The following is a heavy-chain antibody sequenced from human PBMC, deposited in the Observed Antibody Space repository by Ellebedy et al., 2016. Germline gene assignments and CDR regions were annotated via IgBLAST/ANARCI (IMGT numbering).Heavy chain of an antibody. D-gene: IGHD1-26*01. CDR3: ARKPVGGSGFDP. CDR1: GFSLSTSGMC. V-gene: IGHV2-70*11. Sequence: SGPTLVKPTQTLTLTCTFSGFSLSTSGMCVTWIRQPPGKALEWLARIHWDDDKYYSTSLKTRLTISKDTSKNQVVLTMTNMDPVDTATYYCARKPVGGSGFDPWGQGTLVTVSS. J-gene: IGHJ5*02. CDR2: IHWDDDK.